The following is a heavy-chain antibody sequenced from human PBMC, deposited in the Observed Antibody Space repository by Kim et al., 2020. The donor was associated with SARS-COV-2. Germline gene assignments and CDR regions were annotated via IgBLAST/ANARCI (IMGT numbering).Heavy chain of an antibody. D-gene: IGHD5-18*01. CDR2: ISNRESGDYP. Sequence: GGSLRLSCAASGFPFSSYAMSWVRQAPGKGLEWVSTISNRESGDYPQYANSVKGRFTISRANSKSTLYLQMNSLRAEDTAVYYCVRDLTYNYAYWGQGTLVTVSS. CDR1: GFPFSSYA. J-gene: IGHJ4*02. V-gene: IGHV3-23*01. CDR3: VRDLTYNYAY.